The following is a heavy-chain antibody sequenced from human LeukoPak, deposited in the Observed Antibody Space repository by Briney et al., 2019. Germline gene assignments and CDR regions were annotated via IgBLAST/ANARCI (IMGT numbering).Heavy chain of an antibody. CDR1: GGSISSGSYY. Sequence: ASETLSLTCTVSGGSISSGSYYWGWIRQPPGKGLEWIGSFYHSGSTYYNPSLKSRVTISVDTSNNQFSLKLRSLTAADTAVYYCARVLPPFWSGLDYWGQGTLVTVSS. J-gene: IGHJ4*02. D-gene: IGHD3-3*01. CDR2: FYHSGST. CDR3: ARVLPPFWSGLDY. V-gene: IGHV4-39*07.